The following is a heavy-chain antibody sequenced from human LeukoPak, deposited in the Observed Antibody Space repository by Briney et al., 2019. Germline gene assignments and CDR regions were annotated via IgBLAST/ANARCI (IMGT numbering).Heavy chain of an antibody. J-gene: IGHJ5*02. Sequence: ASVKVSCKASGYTFTGYYMHWVRQAPGQGLEWMGWSSPYNGNTNYAQNFQGRVNMTTDTSTNTAYMELRSLRSDDTAVYFCVSGGIVSIGFDPWGQGTLVTVSP. D-gene: IGHD1-26*01. CDR2: SSPYNGNT. CDR1: GYTFTGYY. CDR3: VSGGIVSIGFDP. V-gene: IGHV1-18*04.